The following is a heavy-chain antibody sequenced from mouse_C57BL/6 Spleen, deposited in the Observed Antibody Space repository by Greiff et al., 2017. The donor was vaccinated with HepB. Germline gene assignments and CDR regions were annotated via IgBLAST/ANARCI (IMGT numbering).Heavy chain of an antibody. CDR3: ARRRRGTVVAPYWYFDV. J-gene: IGHJ1*03. CDR2: INPNNGGT. CDR1: GYTFTDYY. D-gene: IGHD1-1*01. V-gene: IGHV1-26*01. Sequence: EVKLMESGPELVKPGASVKISCKASGYTFTDYYMNWVKQSHGKSLEWIGDINPNNGGTSYNQKFKGKATLTVDKSSSTAYMELRSLTSEDSAVYYCARRRRGTVVAPYWYFDVWGTGTTVTVSS.